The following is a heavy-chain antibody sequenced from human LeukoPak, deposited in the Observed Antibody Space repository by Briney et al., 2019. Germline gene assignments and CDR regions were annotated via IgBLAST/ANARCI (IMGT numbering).Heavy chain of an antibody. CDR2: IYSGGST. V-gene: IGHV3-66*01. Sequence: AGGSLRLSCAASGFTVSSNYMSWVRQAPGKGLEWVSVIYSGGSTYYADSVKGRFTISRDNSKNTLYLQMNSLRAEDTAVYYCARDPREYCSGGSCYGYWGQGTLVTVSS. D-gene: IGHD2-15*01. J-gene: IGHJ4*02. CDR1: GFTVSSNY. CDR3: ARDPREYCSGGSCYGY.